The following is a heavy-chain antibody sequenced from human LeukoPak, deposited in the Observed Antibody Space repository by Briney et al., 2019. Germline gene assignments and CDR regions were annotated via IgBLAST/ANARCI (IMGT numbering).Heavy chain of an antibody. CDR2: IYGGGTT. Sequence: GGSLRLSCAASGLTVSRNYMNWVRQAPGKGLEWISIIYGGGTTCYADSVKGRFTISRDNSKNTMYLQMNSLRAEDTAVYYCARSTRALVPTADDAFDIWGQGTMVTVSS. J-gene: IGHJ3*02. CDR1: GLTVSRNY. CDR3: ARSTRALVPTADDAFDI. D-gene: IGHD2-2*01. V-gene: IGHV3-66*02.